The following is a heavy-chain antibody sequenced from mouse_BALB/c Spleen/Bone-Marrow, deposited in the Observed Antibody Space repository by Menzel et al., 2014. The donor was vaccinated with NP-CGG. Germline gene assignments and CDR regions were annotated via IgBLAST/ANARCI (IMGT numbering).Heavy chain of an antibody. CDR2: IGSGDSST. Sequence: EVNLVESGGGLVKPGGSLKLSCAASGFTFSSYAMSWVRQTPGKRLEWVATIGSGDSSTYYPDSVKGRFTISRDYAKNPLYLQMSSLRSEDTAMYYCARSGSSYYYWGQGTTLTVSS. CDR1: GFTFSSYA. D-gene: IGHD1-1*01. CDR3: ARSGSSYYY. J-gene: IGHJ2*01. V-gene: IGHV5-9-1*01.